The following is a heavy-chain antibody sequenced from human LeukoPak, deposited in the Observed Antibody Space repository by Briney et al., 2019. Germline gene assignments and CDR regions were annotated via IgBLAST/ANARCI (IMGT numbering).Heavy chain of an antibody. Sequence: GASVKVFCKASGYTFTSYDMHWVRQAPGQRLEWMEWINAGNGNTKYSQKFQGRVTITRDTSASTAYMELSSLRSEDTAVYYCARDQRYFEYFQLWGQGTLVTVPS. CDR3: ARDQRYFEYFQL. CDR1: GYTFTSYD. V-gene: IGHV1-3*01. CDR2: INAGNGNT. J-gene: IGHJ1*01. D-gene: IGHD3-9*01.